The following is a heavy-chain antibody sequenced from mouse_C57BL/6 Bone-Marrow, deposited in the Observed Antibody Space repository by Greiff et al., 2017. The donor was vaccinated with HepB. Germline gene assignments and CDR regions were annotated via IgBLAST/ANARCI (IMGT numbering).Heavy chain of an antibody. CDR3: ARYGYDDAWFAY. D-gene: IGHD2-2*01. Sequence: VQLKESGPELVKPGASVKISCKAPGYSFTGYYMHWVTQSHGNILDWIGYIYPYNGVSSYNQKLKGKATLTVDKSSSTAYMELRSLTSEYSAVYYCARYGYDDAWFAYWGQGTLVTVSA. V-gene: IGHV1-31*01. J-gene: IGHJ3*01. CDR2: IYPYNGVS. CDR1: GYSFTGYY.